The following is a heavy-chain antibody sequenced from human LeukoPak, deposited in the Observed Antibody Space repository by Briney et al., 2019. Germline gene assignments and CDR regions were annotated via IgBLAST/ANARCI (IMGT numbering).Heavy chain of an antibody. V-gene: IGHV3-23*01. J-gene: IGHJ4*02. CDR3: AKVLVLTRLPTCFDY. CDR2: VSESGGIT. CDR1: GFTFSNYG. Sequence: GGSLRLSCVASGFTFSNYGMHWVRQTPGTGLEWVSTVSESGGITWYADSVKGRFTISRDNSKNTLHLQMNSLRAEDTAVYYCAKVLVLTRLPTCFDYWGQGTLVTVSS. D-gene: IGHD3-9*01.